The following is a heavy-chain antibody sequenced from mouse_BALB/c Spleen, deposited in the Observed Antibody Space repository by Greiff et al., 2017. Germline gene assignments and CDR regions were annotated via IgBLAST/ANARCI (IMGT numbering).Heavy chain of an antibody. Sequence: EVKLMESGGGLVKPGGSLKLSCAASGFTFSSYAMSWVRQSPEKRLEWVAEISSGGSYTYYPDTVTGRFTISRDNAKNTLYLEMSSLRSEDTAMYYCARKGTTATWAMDYWGQGTSVTVSS. CDR2: ISSGGSYT. D-gene: IGHD1-2*01. J-gene: IGHJ4*01. V-gene: IGHV5-9-4*01. CDR1: GFTFSSYA. CDR3: ARKGTTATWAMDY.